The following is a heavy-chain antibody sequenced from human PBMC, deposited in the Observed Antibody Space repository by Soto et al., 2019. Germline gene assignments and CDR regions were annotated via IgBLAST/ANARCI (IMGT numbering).Heavy chain of an antibody. D-gene: IGHD5-18*01. V-gene: IGHV1-69*12. J-gene: IGHJ4*02. CDR2: IIPMFGTA. CDR1: GGTFSTYA. CDR3: ASGIQLWLRRINNGYSG. Sequence: QVQLVQSGAEVKKPESSVKVSCKAPGGTFSTYAISWVRQAPGQGLEWMGGIIPMFGTANYAQRFQDRVTITADELTNTVYMELSSLRPEDTAVYFCASGIQLWLRRINNGYSGWGQGTLVTVSS.